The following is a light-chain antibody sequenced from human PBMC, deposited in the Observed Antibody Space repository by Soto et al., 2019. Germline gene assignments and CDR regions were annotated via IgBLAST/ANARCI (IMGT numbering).Light chain of an antibody. CDR1: QGIRND. CDR2: DAS. V-gene: IGKV1-39*01. CDR3: QQSYSTPVT. J-gene: IGKJ5*01. Sequence: DIQMTQSPSSLSASVVYIFTITLRAIQGIRNDLGWYQQKPGKAPKLLIYDASNLERGVPSRFSGSGSGTDFTLTISSLQPEDFATYYCQQSYSTPVTFGQGTRLEI.